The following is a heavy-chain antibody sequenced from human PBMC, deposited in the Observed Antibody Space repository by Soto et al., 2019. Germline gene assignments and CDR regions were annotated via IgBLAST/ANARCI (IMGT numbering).Heavy chain of an antibody. V-gene: IGHV3-48*01. CDR2: ISSSSSTI. D-gene: IGHD6-19*01. Sequence: GGSLRLSCAASGFTFSSYSMNWVRQAPGKGLEWVSYISSSSSTIYYADSVKGRFTISRDNAKNALYLQMNSLRAEDTAVYYCARDGGSGWHYYYYGMDVWGQGTTVTVSS. J-gene: IGHJ6*02. CDR3: ARDGGSGWHYYYYGMDV. CDR1: GFTFSSYS.